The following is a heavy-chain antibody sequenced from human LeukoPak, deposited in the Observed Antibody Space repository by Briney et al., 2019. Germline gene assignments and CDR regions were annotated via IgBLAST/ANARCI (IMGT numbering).Heavy chain of an antibody. CDR2: INHSGST. D-gene: IGHD4-17*01. J-gene: IGHJ4*02. CDR3: ARKDGDVFDY. Sequence: SETLSLTCAVYGGSFSGYYWSWIRQPPGKGLEWIGEINHSGSTNYNPSLKSRVTISVDKSKNQFSLKLSSVTAADTAVYYCARKDGDVFDYWGQGTLVTVSS. V-gene: IGHV4-34*01. CDR1: GGSFSGYY.